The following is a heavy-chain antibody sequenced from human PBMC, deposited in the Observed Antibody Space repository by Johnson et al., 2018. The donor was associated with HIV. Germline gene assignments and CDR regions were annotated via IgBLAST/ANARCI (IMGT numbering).Heavy chain of an antibody. V-gene: IGHV3-30-3*01. CDR1: GFTFSSYA. D-gene: IGHD6-6*01. J-gene: IGHJ3*02. CDR3: ASGVTARAPLLI. Sequence: QVQLVESGGGVVQPGRSLRLSCAASGFTFSSYAMHWVRQATVKGLEWVAVISYDGSNKYYADYVKGRFTISRDNSKDTLYLEMNSLRVEDTAVYYCASGVTARAPLLIWGQGTMVTVSS. CDR2: ISYDGSNK.